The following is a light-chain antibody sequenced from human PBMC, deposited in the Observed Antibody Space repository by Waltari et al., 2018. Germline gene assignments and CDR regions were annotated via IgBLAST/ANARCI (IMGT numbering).Light chain of an antibody. CDR1: SLGTKT. J-gene: IGLJ3*02. Sequence: SYVLNQPPSAPVAPGTPARISCGGTSLGTKTVHWYQQKPGQAPVLVIHYDSGRPAGIPERFSGSTSGNTATLTIKWVEAGDEAEYFCQVWDFTQGVFGGGTKLTVL. CDR2: YDS. V-gene: IGLV3-21*04. CDR3: QVWDFTQGV.